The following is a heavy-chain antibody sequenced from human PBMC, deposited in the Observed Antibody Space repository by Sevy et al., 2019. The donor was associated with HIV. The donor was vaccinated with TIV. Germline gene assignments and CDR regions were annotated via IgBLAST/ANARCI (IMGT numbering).Heavy chain of an antibody. Sequence: GGSLRLSCAASGFTFSDYYMSWIRQAPGKGLEWVSYISSSGSTIYYADSVKGRFTISRDNAKNSLYLQMNSLRAEDTAVYYSARDRYYYDSSGSGFDYWGQGTLVTVSS. J-gene: IGHJ4*02. CDR3: ARDRYYYDSSGSGFDY. V-gene: IGHV3-11*01. CDR2: ISSSGSTI. CDR1: GFTFSDYY. D-gene: IGHD3-22*01.